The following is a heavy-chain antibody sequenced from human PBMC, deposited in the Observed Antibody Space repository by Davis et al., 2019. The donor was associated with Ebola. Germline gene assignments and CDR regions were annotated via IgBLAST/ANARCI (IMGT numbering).Heavy chain of an antibody. CDR3: ARGTAMVD. CDR1: GFTFSSYS. D-gene: IGHD5-18*01. CDR2: ISSSSSYI. V-gene: IGHV3-21*01. Sequence: GESLKISCAASGFTFSSYSMNWVRQAPGKGLEWVSSISSSSSYIYYADSVKGRFTISRDSSKNTLYLQMNSLRAEDTAVYYCARGTAMVDWGQGTLVTVSS. J-gene: IGHJ4*02.